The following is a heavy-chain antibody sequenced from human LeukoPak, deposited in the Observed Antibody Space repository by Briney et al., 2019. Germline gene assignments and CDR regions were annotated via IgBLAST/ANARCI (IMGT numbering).Heavy chain of an antibody. CDR3: ARQTGTVTTFYYYYYMDV. V-gene: IGHV4-34*01. D-gene: IGHD4-11*01. CDR2: INHSEST. CDR1: GGSFSGYY. Sequence: PSETLSLTCTVYGGSFSGYYWSWIRQPPGKGLEWIGEINHSESTNYNPSLKSRVTVSVDTSKNQFSLKLSSVTAADTAVYYCARQTGTVTTFYYYYYMDVWGKGTTVTVSS. J-gene: IGHJ6*03.